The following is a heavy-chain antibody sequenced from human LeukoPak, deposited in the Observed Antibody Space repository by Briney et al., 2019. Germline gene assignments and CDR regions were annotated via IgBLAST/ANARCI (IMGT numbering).Heavy chain of an antibody. D-gene: IGHD2-2*01. CDR3: ASWGYCSSISCYGGNWFDP. CDR1: GFTFSSYE. Sequence: GGSLRLSCAASGFTFSSYEVNWVRQAPGKGLEWVSYITSSGTTIYYADSVRGRFTISRDNAKNSLYLQMNSLRAEDTAVYYCASWGYCSSISCYGGNWFDPWGQGTLVTVSS. J-gene: IGHJ5*02. CDR2: ITSSGTTI. V-gene: IGHV3-48*03.